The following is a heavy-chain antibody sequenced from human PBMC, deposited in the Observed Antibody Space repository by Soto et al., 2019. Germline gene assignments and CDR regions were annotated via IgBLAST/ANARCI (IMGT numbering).Heavy chain of an antibody. CDR1: GFTFSSYG. D-gene: IGHD4-17*01. J-gene: IGHJ4*02. CDR3: ARDPPSRDYEYYFDY. CDR2: IWYDGSNK. V-gene: IGHV3-33*01. Sequence: GGSLRLSCAASGFTFSSYGMHWVRQAPGKGLEWVAVIWYDGSNKYYADSVKGRFTISRDNSKNTLYLQMNSLRAEDTAVYYCARDPPSRDYEYYFDYWGQGTLVTVSS.